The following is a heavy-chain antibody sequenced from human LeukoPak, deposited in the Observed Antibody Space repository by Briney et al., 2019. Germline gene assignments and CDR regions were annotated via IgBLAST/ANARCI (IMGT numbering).Heavy chain of an antibody. V-gene: IGHV4-4*07. Sequence: SETLSLTCTVSGGTISSYYWSWIRQAAGKGLEWIGRIYTSGSTNNNPSHKSRLTMSVDTSKSQFSLKLSSVNVADTAVYYCARDPYDYDSSGYGYFDYWGQGTLVTVSS. CDR2: IYTSGST. CDR3: ARDPYDYDSSGYGYFDY. D-gene: IGHD3-22*01. CDR1: GGTISSYY. J-gene: IGHJ4*02.